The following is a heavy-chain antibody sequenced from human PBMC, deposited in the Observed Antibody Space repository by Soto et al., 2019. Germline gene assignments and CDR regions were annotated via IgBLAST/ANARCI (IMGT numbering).Heavy chain of an antibody. J-gene: IGHJ4*02. D-gene: IGHD1-26*01. CDR3: ARIAEERAN. Sequence: QVQLVQSGAEVKEPGSSVEVSCKASGGTFSSYAINWVRQAPGQGLEWMGGIIPMIGTPNYAQKFQGRVTITADESTRSAYMELTSLRSEDTAVYYCARIAEERANWGQGTLVTVSS. CDR1: GGTFSSYA. CDR2: IIPMIGTP. V-gene: IGHV1-69*01.